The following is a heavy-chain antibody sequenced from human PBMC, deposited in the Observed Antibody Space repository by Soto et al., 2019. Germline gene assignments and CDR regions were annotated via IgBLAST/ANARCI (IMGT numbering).Heavy chain of an antibody. V-gene: IGHV5-10-1*01. D-gene: IGHD3-10*01. Sequence: GESLKISCKGSGYSFTSYWISWVRQMPGKGLEWMGRIDPSDSYTNYSPSFQGHVTISADKSISTAYLQWGSLKASDTAMYYCARHLDYYGSGSPRIGFYSYVMDVWGQGTTVTVSS. CDR1: GYSFTSYW. J-gene: IGHJ6*02. CDR2: IDPSDSYT. CDR3: ARHLDYYGSGSPRIGFYSYVMDV.